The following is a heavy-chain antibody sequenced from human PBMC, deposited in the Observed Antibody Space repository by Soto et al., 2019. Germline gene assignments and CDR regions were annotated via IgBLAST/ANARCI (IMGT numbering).Heavy chain of an antibody. Sequence: QVQLVQSGAEVQKPGSSVRVSCKPSGVSFSSYAINWVRQAPGQGLEWLGAIIAVSGPTNVAQKFQDRVTITADERTSTDFMDLGSLRSEDTAVYFCATTDAPLGPRWGQGPLVTVSS. V-gene: IGHV1-69*01. CDR2: IIAVSGPT. J-gene: IGHJ4*02. CDR1: GVSFSSYA. CDR3: ATTDAPLGPR.